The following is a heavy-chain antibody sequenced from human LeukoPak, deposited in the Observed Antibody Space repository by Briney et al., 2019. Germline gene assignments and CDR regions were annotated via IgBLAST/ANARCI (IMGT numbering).Heavy chain of an antibody. Sequence: GWSLTLSCPASGFTFSSYAMRWVRQAPGKGPDWVSAISGSGGSTYYADSVKGRFTISRDNAKNTLYLQLNSLRAEDTAVYYCVRGGFCSGGSCPVDYYYYMDVWGKGTTVTVSS. CDR3: VRGGFCSGGSCPVDYYYYMDV. J-gene: IGHJ6*03. CDR1: GFTFSSYA. CDR2: ISGSGGST. V-gene: IGHV3-23*01. D-gene: IGHD2-15*01.